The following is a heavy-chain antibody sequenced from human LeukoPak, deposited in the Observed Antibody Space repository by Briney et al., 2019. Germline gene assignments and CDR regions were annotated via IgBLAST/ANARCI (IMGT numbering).Heavy chain of an antibody. CDR2: INHSGST. D-gene: IGHD3-10*01. J-gene: IGHJ3*02. V-gene: IGHV4-34*01. CDR3: ARNHGSGSQGDAFDI. Sequence: SETLSLTCAVYGGSFSGYYWSWIRQPPGKGLEWIGEINHSGSTNYNPSLKSRVTISVDTSKNQFSLKLSSVTAADTAVYYCARNHGSGSQGDAFDIWGQGTMVTVPS. CDR1: GGSFSGYY.